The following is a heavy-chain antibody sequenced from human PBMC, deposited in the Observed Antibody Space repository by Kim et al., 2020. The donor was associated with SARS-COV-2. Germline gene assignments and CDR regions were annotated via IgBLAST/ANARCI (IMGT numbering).Heavy chain of an antibody. CDR3: ARGRGVVEYQLLSVLYYYYGMDV. V-gene: IGHV1-8*01. Sequence: ASVKVSCKASGYTFTSYDINWVRQATGQGLEWMGWMNPNSGNTGYAQKFQGRVTMTRNTSISTAYMELSSLRSEDTAVYYCARGRGVVEYQLLSVLYYYYGMDVWGQGTTVTVSS. CDR2: MNPNSGNT. CDR1: GYTFTSYD. J-gene: IGHJ6*02. D-gene: IGHD2-2*01.